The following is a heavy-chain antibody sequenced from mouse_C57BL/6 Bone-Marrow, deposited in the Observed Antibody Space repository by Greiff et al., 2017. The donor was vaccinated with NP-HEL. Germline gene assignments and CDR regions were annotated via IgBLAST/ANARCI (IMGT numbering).Heavy chain of an antibody. CDR3: TRDYGSSYWYFDV. J-gene: IGHJ1*03. V-gene: IGHV6-6*01. CDR2: IRNKANNHAT. Sequence: DVHLVESGGGLVQPGGSMKLSCAASGFTFSDAWMDWVRQSPEKGLEWVAEIRNKANNHATYYAESVKGRFTISRDDSKSSVYLQMNSLRAEDTGIYYCTRDYGSSYWYFDVWGTGTTVTVSS. CDR1: GFTFSDAW. D-gene: IGHD1-1*01.